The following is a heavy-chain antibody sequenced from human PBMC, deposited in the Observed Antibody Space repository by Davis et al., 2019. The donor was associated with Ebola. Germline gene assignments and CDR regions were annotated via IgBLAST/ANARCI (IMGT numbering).Heavy chain of an antibody. Sequence: GESLKISCAASGFTFSSYVMHWVRQAPGKGLEWVAVISYDGSNKYYADSVKGRFTISRDNSKNTLYLQMNSLRAEDTAVYYCAREGSGSYSDYWGQGTLVTVSS. D-gene: IGHD1-26*01. CDR2: ISYDGSNK. J-gene: IGHJ4*02. V-gene: IGHV3-33*08. CDR1: GFTFSSYV. CDR3: AREGSGSYSDY.